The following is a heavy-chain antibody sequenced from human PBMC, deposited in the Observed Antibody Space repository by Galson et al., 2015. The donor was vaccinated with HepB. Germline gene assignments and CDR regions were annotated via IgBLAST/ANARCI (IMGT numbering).Heavy chain of an antibody. V-gene: IGHV1-69*06. CDR2: IIPIFGTA. CDR1: GGTFSSYA. CDR3: ARDTGGPGYYDSSGYYYDFDY. Sequence: SVKVSCKASGGTFSSYAISWVRQAPGQGLEWMGGIIPIFGTANYAQKFQGRVTITADKSTSTAYMELSGLRSEDTAVYYCARDTGGPGYYDSSGYYYDFDYWGQGTLVTASS. J-gene: IGHJ4*02. D-gene: IGHD3-22*01.